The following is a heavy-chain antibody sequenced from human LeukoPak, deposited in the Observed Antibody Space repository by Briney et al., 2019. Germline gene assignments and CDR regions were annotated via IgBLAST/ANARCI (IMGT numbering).Heavy chain of an antibody. D-gene: IGHD5-12*01. V-gene: IGHV3-23*01. CDR3: ARDSGYNAFDY. Sequence: GGSLRLSCAASGFTFRSYDMSWVRQAPGKGLEWVSAISDSGGSTYYADSVKGRFTISRDNAKNSLYLQMNSLRAEDTAVYYCARDSGYNAFDYWGQGTLVTVSS. J-gene: IGHJ4*02. CDR2: ISDSGGST. CDR1: GFTFRSYD.